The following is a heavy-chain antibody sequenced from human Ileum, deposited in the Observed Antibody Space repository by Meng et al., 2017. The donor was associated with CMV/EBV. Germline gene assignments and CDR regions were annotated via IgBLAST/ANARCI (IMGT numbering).Heavy chain of an antibody. CDR3: ARLLIRGVIMSPVDS. D-gene: IGHD3-10*01. CDR1: GYTFTSYW. Sequence: SGYTFTSYWIGWVRQMPGKGLEWLGIIYPDDSDTRYSPSFQGRVTISADKSITTAHLQWSSLKASDTAMYYCARLLIRGVIMSPVDSWGQGTLVTVSS. J-gene: IGHJ4*02. V-gene: IGHV5-51*01. CDR2: IYPDDSDT.